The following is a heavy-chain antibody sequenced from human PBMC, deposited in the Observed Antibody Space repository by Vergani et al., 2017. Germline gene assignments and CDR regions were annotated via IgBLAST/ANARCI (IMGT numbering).Heavy chain of an antibody. V-gene: IGHV2-5*02. CDR2: IYWDDDK. J-gene: IGHJ4*02. CDR1: GFSLSTSGVG. CDR3: AHRRAYYYGSGSYYEFDY. D-gene: IGHD3-10*01. Sequence: QITLKESGPTLVKPTQTLTLTCTFSGFSLSTSGVGVGWIHQPPGKALEWLALIYWDDDKRYSPSLKSRLTITKDTSKNQVVLTMTNMDPVDTATYYCAHRRAYYYGSGSYYEFDYWGQGTLVTVSS.